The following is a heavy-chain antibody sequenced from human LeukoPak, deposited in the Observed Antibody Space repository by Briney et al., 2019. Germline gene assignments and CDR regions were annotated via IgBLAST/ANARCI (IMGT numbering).Heavy chain of an antibody. CDR3: VNDQARERGY. J-gene: IGHJ4*02. CDR2: INQNENAK. D-gene: IGHD1-1*01. Sequence: GGSLRLSCVVSGFTFGHYWMSWVRQAPGKGLEWVANINQNENAKYYVDSVKGRFTVFRDNAKNSLYLQMSSLRAEDTAVYYCVNDQARERGYWGQGTLVTVSS. V-gene: IGHV3-7*01. CDR1: GFTFGHYW.